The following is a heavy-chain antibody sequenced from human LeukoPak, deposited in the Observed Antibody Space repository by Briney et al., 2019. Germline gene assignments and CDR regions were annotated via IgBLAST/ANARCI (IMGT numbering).Heavy chain of an antibody. V-gene: IGHV3-23*01. CDR1: GFTFRSYG. CDR2: ISGSGGST. J-gene: IGHJ4*02. CDR3: AKDPSYDFWSGYYPTNYFDY. Sequence: GGSLRLSCAASGFTFRSYGAHWVRQAPGKGLEWVSAISGSGGSTYYADSVKGRFTISRDNSKNTLYLQMNSLRAEDTAVYYCAKDPSYDFWSGYYPTNYFDYWGQGTLVTVSS. D-gene: IGHD3-3*01.